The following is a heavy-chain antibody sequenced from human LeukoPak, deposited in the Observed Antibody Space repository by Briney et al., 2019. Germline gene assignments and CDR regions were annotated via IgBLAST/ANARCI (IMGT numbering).Heavy chain of an antibody. D-gene: IGHD2-15*01. V-gene: IGHV3-30*18. CDR3: AKEGAGSSLSDY. CDR2: ISYDGSNK. CDR1: GFTFSSYS. J-gene: IGHJ4*02. Sequence: GGSLRLSCAASGFTFSSYSMNWVRPAPGKGLEWVAVISYDGSNKYYADSVKGRFTISRDNSKNTLYLQMNSLRAEDTAVYYCAKEGAGSSLSDYWGQGTLVTVSS.